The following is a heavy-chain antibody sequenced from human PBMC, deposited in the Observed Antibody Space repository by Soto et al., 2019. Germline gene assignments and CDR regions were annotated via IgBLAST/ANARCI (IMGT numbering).Heavy chain of an antibody. D-gene: IGHD3-22*01. J-gene: IGHJ4*02. CDR2: ISSSSSTI. V-gene: IGHV3-48*02. CDR1: GFTFSSYS. Sequence: GGSLRLSCAASGFTFSSYSMNWVRQAPGKGLEWVSYISSSSSTIYYADSVKGRFTISRDNAKNSLYLQMNSLRDEDTAVYYCARDVYYYDSSGPVDYWGQGTLVTVSS. CDR3: ARDVYYYDSSGPVDY.